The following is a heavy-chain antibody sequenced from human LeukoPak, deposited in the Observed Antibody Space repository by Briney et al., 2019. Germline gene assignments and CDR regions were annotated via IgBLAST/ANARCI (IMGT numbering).Heavy chain of an antibody. CDR1: GASISNYH. D-gene: IGHD3-16*01. CDR3: ARDRGGARVGQHFDC. V-gene: IGHV4-4*07. Sequence: SETLSLTCTVSGASISNYHWSWIRQPAGKGLEWIGRIYTSENTNFNPSLKSQVTMSVDVSKNQFSLKLTSVTAADTAVYYCARDRGGARVGQHFDCWGQGTLVTVTS. J-gene: IGHJ4*02. CDR2: IYTSENT.